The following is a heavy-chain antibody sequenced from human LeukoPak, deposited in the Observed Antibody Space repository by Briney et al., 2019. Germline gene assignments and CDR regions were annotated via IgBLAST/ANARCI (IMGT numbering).Heavy chain of an antibody. J-gene: IGHJ4*02. CDR1: GGSFSDYY. Sequence: LSLTCAVYGGSFSDYYMSWIRQAPGKGLEWVSYISSSGSIIYYADSVKGRFTISRDNAKNSLYLQMNSLRAEDTAVYYCARRRDSGSLQHFDYWGQGTLVTVSS. V-gene: IGHV3-11*01. D-gene: IGHD1-26*01. CDR3: ARRRDSGSLQHFDY. CDR2: ISSSGSII.